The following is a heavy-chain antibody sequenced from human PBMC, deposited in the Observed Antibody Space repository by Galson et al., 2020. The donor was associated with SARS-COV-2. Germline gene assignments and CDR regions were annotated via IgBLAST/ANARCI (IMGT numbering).Heavy chain of an antibody. CDR1: GFTFSDYY. J-gene: IGHJ4*02. CDR3: ARDQGVAGYYFDY. Sequence: KIGESLKISCAASGFTFSDYYMSWIRQAPGKGLEWVSYINTGGSTIYYADSVKGRFTISRDNAKNSLYLQMNSLRAEDTAVYYCARDQGVAGYYFDYWGQGTLVTVSS. CDR2: INTGGSTI. D-gene: IGHD6-19*01. V-gene: IGHV3-11*01.